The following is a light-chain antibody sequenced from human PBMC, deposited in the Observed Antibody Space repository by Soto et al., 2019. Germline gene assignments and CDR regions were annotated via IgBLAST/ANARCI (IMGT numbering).Light chain of an antibody. CDR3: SSYTSSSTHYV. CDR2: DVS. CDR1: SSDVGGYNY. Sequence: QSALTQPASVSGSPGQSITISCTGTSSDVGGYNYVSWYQQHPGKAPKLMIFDVSYRPSGVSNRFSGSRSGNTASLTISGLQAEDEGDYYCSSYTSSSTHYVFGSGTKVTVL. V-gene: IGLV2-14*03. J-gene: IGLJ1*01.